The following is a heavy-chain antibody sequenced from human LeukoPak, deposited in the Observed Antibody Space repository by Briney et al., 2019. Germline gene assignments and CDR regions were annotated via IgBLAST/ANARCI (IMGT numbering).Heavy chain of an antibody. D-gene: IGHD3-10*01. J-gene: IGHJ4*02. V-gene: IGHV1-69*04. CDR3: ARDATYGSGSTVDY. CDR1: GGTFSSYA. CDR2: IIPILGIA. Sequence: SVKVSCKASGGTFSSYAISWVRQAPGQGLEWMGRIIPILGIANYAQKFQGRVTITADKSTSTAYMELSSLRSEDTAVYYCARDATYGSGSTVDYWGQGTLVTVSS.